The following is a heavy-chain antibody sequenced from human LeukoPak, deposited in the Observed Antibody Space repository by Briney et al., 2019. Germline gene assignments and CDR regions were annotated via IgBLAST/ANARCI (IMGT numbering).Heavy chain of an antibody. CDR3: ARRRDCSSTSCYSEIDY. V-gene: IGHV1-69*13. J-gene: IGHJ4*02. Sequence: SVKVSCKASGGTFSSYAISWVRQAPGQGLEWMGGIIPIFGTANYAQKFQGRVTITADESTSTAYMELSSLRSEDTAVYYCARRRDCSSTSCYSEIDYWGQGTLVTVSS. CDR2: IIPIFGTA. D-gene: IGHD2-2*01. CDR1: GGTFSSYA.